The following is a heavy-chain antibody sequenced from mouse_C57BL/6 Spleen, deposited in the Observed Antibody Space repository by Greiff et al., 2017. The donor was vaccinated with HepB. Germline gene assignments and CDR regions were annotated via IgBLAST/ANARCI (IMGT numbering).Heavy chain of an antibody. CDR3: ARHGARLGTVVAQPYYFDY. CDR2: FYPGSGSI. V-gene: IGHV1-62-2*01. D-gene: IGHD1-1*01. J-gene: IGHJ2*01. CDR1: GYTFTEYT. Sequence: VQLQQSGAELVKPGASVKLSCKASGYTFTEYTIHWVKQRSGQGLEWIGWFYPGSGSIKYNEKFKDKATLTADKSSSTVYMERSRLTSEDSAVYFCARHGARLGTVVAQPYYFDYWGQGTTLTVSS.